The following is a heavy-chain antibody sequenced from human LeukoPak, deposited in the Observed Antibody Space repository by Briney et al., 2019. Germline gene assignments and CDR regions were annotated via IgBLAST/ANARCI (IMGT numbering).Heavy chain of an antibody. CDR2: IYYSGST. V-gene: IGHV4-31*03. Sequence: SETLSLTCTVSGVSISSGGYYWSWIRQHPGKGLEWIGYIYYSGSTYYNSSLKSRVTISVDTSKNQFSLKLSSVTAADTAVYYCARETYGGNLEHHPDYWGQGTLVTVSS. CDR1: GVSISSGGYY. J-gene: IGHJ4*02. CDR3: ARETYGGNLEHHPDY. D-gene: IGHD4-23*01.